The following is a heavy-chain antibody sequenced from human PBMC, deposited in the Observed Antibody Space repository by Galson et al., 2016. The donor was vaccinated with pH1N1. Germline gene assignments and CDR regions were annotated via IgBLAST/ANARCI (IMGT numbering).Heavy chain of an antibody. J-gene: IGHJ3*01. D-gene: IGHD1-14*01. CDR2: IMPIFGTT. CDR1: GGPLSSYA. CDR3: VRSTGYNKVNGPFDV. V-gene: IGHV1-69*13. Sequence: SVKVSCKASGGPLSSYATGWVRQAPGQGPEWMGGIMPIFGTTKYEQKFQGRVTITADEMSGSAYMGLSGLTSMDTAVYYCVRSTGYNKVNGPFDVWGQGTCVIVSS.